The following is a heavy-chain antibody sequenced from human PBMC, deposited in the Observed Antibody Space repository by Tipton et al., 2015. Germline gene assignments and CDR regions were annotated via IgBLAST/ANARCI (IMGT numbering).Heavy chain of an antibody. D-gene: IGHD1-14*01. V-gene: IGHV4-61*01. Sequence: TLSLTCTVSGGSVISGTDYWSWIRQPPGKGLEWIGYTFSGGSTNYNPSLKSRVTVSVDTSRNQFSLKLSSVTAADTAVYYCARDGYNRGGFDYWGQGTLVTVSS. CDR1: GGSVISGTDY. CDR3: ARDGYNRGGFDY. J-gene: IGHJ4*02. CDR2: TFSGGST.